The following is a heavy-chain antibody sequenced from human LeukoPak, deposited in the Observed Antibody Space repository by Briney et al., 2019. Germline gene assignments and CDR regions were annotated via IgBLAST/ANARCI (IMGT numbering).Heavy chain of an antibody. Sequence: ASVKVSCKASGYTFTSYYLYWVRQAPGQGREWMGWINPNSGGTNYAQKFQVRVTMTRDTSISTAYMELRRLRSDDTAVYYCARVGYYDSSGYYYPTLYYFDYWGQGTLVTVSS. CDR3: ARVGYYDSSGYYYPTLYYFDY. J-gene: IGHJ4*02. V-gene: IGHV1-2*02. D-gene: IGHD3-22*01. CDR1: GYTFTSYY. CDR2: INPNSGGT.